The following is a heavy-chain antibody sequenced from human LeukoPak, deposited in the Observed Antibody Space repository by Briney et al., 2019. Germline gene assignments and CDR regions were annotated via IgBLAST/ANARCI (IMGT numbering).Heavy chain of an antibody. D-gene: IGHD2-21*02. Sequence: PGGSLRLSCAASGFTFSNYWMHWVRQAPGEALMWVSRIKSDGSSTTYADSVKGRFTISSDNAKNTLYLQMNSLRAEDTAVYYCSRDSLSSCGGDCYSGLDVWGQGTTVTVSS. CDR1: GFTFSNYW. J-gene: IGHJ6*02. V-gene: IGHV3-74*01. CDR3: SRDSLSSCGGDCYSGLDV. CDR2: IKSDGSST.